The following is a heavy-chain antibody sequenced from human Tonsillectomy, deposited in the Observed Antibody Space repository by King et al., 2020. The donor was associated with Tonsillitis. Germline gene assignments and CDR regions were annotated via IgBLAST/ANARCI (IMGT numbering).Heavy chain of an antibody. D-gene: IGHD2-15*01. CDR1: GFTFSDHY. V-gene: IGHV3-72*01. Sequence: VQLVESGGGLVQPGGSLRLSCAASGFTFSDHYMDWVRQAPGKGLEWVGRTRNKANSYTTEYAASVKGRFTISRDDSKNSLYLQMNSLKTEDTAVYYCARDYCSGGSCYYIDYWGQGTLVTVSS. CDR2: TRNKANSYTT. CDR3: ARDYCSGGSCYYIDY. J-gene: IGHJ4*02.